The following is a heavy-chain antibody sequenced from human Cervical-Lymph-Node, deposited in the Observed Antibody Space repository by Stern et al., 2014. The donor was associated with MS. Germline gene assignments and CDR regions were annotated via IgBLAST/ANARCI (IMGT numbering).Heavy chain of an antibody. CDR2: FDPEDGET. CDR3: ATARYDYVWGSYRKHNWFDP. J-gene: IGHJ5*02. V-gene: IGHV1-24*01. Sequence: QMQLVQSGAEVKKPGASVKVSCKVSGYTLTELSMHWVRQAPGKGLEWMGGFDPEDGETIYAQKFQGRVTMTEDTSTDTAYMELSSLRSEDTAVYYCATARYDYVWGSYRKHNWFDPWGQGTLVTVSS. D-gene: IGHD3-16*02. CDR1: GYTLTELS.